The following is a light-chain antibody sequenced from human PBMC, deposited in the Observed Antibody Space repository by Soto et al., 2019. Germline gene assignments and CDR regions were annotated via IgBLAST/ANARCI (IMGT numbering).Light chain of an antibody. J-gene: IGKJ5*01. Sequence: AIRMTKSPSSFSASTGDRVTITFRASQGISSYLAWYQQKPGKAPKLLIYAASTLQSGVPSRFSGSGSGTDFTLTISCLQSEDFAVYYCQQRSNWLPFGQGTRLEVK. CDR1: QGISSY. V-gene: IGKV1-8*01. CDR2: AAS. CDR3: QQRSNWLP.